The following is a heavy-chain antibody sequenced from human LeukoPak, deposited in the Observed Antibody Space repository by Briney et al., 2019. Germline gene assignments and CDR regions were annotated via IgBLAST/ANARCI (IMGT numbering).Heavy chain of an antibody. V-gene: IGHV3-48*01. J-gene: IGHJ5*02. CDR2: ISSSSSTI. CDR1: GFTFSSYS. CDR3: AKDRVAAAGTPNWFDP. Sequence: GGSLRLSCAASGFTFSSYSMKWVRQAPGKGLEWVSYISSSSSTIYYADSVKGRFTISRDNAKNSLYLQMNSLRAEDTAVYYCAKDRVAAAGTPNWFDPWGQGTLVTVSS. D-gene: IGHD6-13*01.